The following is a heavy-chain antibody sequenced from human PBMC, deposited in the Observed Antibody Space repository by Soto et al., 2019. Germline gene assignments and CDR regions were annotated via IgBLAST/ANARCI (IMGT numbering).Heavy chain of an antibody. D-gene: IGHD1-7*01. CDR3: TSPSTYNNWNYPLDF. CDR1: GFTFGDYA. V-gene: IGHV3-49*04. CDR2: IRSKAYGGTT. J-gene: IGHJ4*02. Sequence: EVQLVESGGGLVQPGRSLRLSCSASGFTFGDYALSWVRQAPGKGLEWVGLIRSKAYGGTTEYAASAKGRFTISREDSKSIASLQMNSLKTEDTAVYYCTSPSTYNNWNYPLDFWGQGTLVTVSS.